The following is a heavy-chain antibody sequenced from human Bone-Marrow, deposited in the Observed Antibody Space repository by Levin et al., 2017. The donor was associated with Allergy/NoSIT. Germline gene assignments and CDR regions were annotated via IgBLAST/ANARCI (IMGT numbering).Heavy chain of an antibody. CDR2: IYYSGST. D-gene: IGHD1-26*01. J-gene: IGHJ5*02. V-gene: IGHV4-59*01. Sequence: SETLSLTCTVSGGSISSYYWSWIRQPPGKGLEWIGYIYYSGSTNYNPSLKSRVTISVDTSKNQFSLKLSSVTAADTAVYYCARDATRVGATTWNWFDPWGQGTLVTVSS. CDR3: ARDATRVGATTWNWFDP. CDR1: GGSISSYY.